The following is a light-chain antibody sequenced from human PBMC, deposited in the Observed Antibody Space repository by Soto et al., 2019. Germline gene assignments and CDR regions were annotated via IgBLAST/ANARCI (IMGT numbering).Light chain of an antibody. CDR1: QTVSSS. V-gene: IGKV3-11*01. J-gene: IGKJ4*01. Sequence: EIVLTQSPATLSLSPGARATLSCRASQTVSSSLAWYQQKPGQAPRLLIYEASNRATGIPARFSGSGSGADFTLTISSLEPEDCALYYCQQHINWPLTFGGGTKVEIK. CDR2: EAS. CDR3: QQHINWPLT.